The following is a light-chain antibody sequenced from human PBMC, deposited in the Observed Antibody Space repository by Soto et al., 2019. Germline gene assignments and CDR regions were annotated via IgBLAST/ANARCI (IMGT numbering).Light chain of an antibody. CDR3: QQYDNLLP. Sequence: DIVMTQSPLSLPVTPGEPASISCRSSQSLLHSNGYNYLDWYLQKPGQSPQLLIYLGSNRASGVPDRFSGSGSGTDFTFTISSLQPEDIATYYCQQYDNLLPFGQGTRLEIK. CDR2: LGS. J-gene: IGKJ5*01. CDR1: QSLLHSNGYNY. V-gene: IGKV2-28*01.